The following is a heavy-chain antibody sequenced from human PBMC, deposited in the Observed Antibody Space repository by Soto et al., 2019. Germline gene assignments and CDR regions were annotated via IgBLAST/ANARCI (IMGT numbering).Heavy chain of an antibody. V-gene: IGHV4-59*01. Sequence: QVQLQESGPGLVKPSETLSLTCTVSGGSISSYYWSWIRQPPGKGLEWIGYIYYSGSTNYNPSLKSRVTISVDTSKNQFSLKLSSVTAADTAVYYCARGGGYYYYYGMDVWGQGTTVTVSS. D-gene: IGHD3-16*01. CDR2: IYYSGST. CDR1: GGSISSYY. J-gene: IGHJ6*02. CDR3: ARGGGYYYYYGMDV.